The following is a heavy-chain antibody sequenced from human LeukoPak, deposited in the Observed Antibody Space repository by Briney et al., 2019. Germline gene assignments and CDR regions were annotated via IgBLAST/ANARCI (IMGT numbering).Heavy chain of an antibody. CDR2: IIPIFGTA. CDR1: GGTCSSYA. J-gene: IGHJ4*02. CDR3: ASPSTYYYDSRNTFDY. Sequence: SVKVSCKASGGTCSSYAISWVRQAPGQGLEWMGGIIPIFGTANYAQKFQGRVTITADESTSTAYMELSSLRSEETDVYKCASPSTYYYDSRNTFDYWGQGTLVTVSS. D-gene: IGHD3-22*01. V-gene: IGHV1-69*01.